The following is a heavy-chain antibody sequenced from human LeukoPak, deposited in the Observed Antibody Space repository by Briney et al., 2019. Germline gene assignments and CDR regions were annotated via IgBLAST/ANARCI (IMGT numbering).Heavy chain of an antibody. CDR2: ISSRTTYI. CDR3: ARVPSDIVVVEPATPDF. CDR1: GFTFSSFS. J-gene: IGHJ4*02. D-gene: IGHD2-15*01. Sequence: GGSLRLSCAASGFTFSSFSMNWVRQAPGKGLEWVSSISSRTTYIYYAGSMRGRFTISRDNAKNSLYLQMNSLRAEDTAVYYCARVPSDIVVVEPATPDFWGQGTLVTVSS. V-gene: IGHV3-21*01.